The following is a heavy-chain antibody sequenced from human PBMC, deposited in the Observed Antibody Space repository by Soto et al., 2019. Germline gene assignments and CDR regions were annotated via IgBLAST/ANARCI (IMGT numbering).Heavy chain of an antibody. CDR1: GGSIISSNW. CDR3: ARDDYGDYNGAGHFDL. CDR2: IYHSGST. V-gene: IGHV4-4*02. J-gene: IGHJ2*01. Sequence: QVQLQEAGTGLVKPSGTLSLTCAVSGGSIISSNWWSWSREPPGKGLEWIGEIYHSGSTNYNPSLKSRVNISVDKAKNQFSLKLSSVTAADTAVYYCARDDYGDYNGAGHFDLWGRGTLVTVSS. D-gene: IGHD4-17*01.